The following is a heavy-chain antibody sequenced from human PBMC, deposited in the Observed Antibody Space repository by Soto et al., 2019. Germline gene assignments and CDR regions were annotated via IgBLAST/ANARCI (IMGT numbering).Heavy chain of an antibody. V-gene: IGHV3-64*01. Sequence: EVKLVESGGGLAQPGGSLRLSCAASGFTFSSDAMDWVRQAPGKGLEYVSGISSNGIGTYYASSVKGRFTISRDNSRDTVYLQMDSLRPEDMAVYYSARRARADYYYMDVWGKGTTVTVS. CDR1: GFTFSSDA. CDR3: ARRARADYYYMDV. CDR2: ISSNGIGT. D-gene: IGHD6-6*01. J-gene: IGHJ6*03.